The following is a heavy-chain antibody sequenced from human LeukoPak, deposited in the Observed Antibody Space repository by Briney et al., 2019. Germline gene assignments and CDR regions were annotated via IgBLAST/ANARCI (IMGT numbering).Heavy chain of an antibody. J-gene: IGHJ4*02. V-gene: IGHV1-18*01. CDR2: ISAYNGNT. Sequence: GASVKVSCKASGYTFTSYGISWVRQAPGQGLEWMGWISAYNGNTNYAQKLQGRVTMTTDTSTSTAYMELRSLRSDDTAVYYCARVELVEGMWYFDYWGQGTLVTVSS. CDR1: GYTFTSYG. CDR3: ARVELVEGMWYFDY. D-gene: IGHD1-26*01.